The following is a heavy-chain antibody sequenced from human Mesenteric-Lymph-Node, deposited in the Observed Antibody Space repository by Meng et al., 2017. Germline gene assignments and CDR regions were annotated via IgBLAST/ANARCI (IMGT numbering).Heavy chain of an antibody. CDR1: GGSISSSSYY. V-gene: IGHV4-39*01. Sequence: QLQRQESGPGLVKPSETLSLTCTVSGGSISSSSYYWGWIRQPPGKGLEWIGSIYYSGSTYYNPSLKSRVTISVDTSKNQFSLKLSSVTAADTAVYCCASPLGILGIVDLWGRGTLVTVSS. CDR3: ASPLGILGIVDL. CDR2: IYYSGST. J-gene: IGHJ2*01. D-gene: IGHD7-27*01.